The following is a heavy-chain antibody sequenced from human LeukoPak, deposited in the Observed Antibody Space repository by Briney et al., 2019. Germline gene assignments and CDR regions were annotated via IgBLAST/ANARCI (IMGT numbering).Heavy chain of an antibody. CDR3: ARGGTYDFWSGGLDY. CDR1: GYTFTGYY. Sequence: ASVKVSCKASGYTFTGYYMHWVRQAPGQGREWMGWINPNSGGTNYAQKFQGRVTMTRDTSISTACMELSRLRSDDTAVYYCARGGTYDFWSGGLDYWGQGTLVTVSS. V-gene: IGHV1-2*02. D-gene: IGHD3-3*01. J-gene: IGHJ4*02. CDR2: INPNSGGT.